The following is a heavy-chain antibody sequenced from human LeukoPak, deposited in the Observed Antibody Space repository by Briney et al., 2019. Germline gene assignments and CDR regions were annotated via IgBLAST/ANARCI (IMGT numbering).Heavy chain of an antibody. J-gene: IGHJ6*02. CDR2: INHSGST. CDR3: RLYYYYYGMDF. Sequence: PSETLSLTCAVYGGSFSGYYWGWIRQPPGKGLEWIGEINHSGSTNCNPSLESRVAISMDTSKRQFSLKLSSVTAADTAVYYCRLYYYYYGMDFWGQGTTVAVSS. CDR1: GGSFSGYY. V-gene: IGHV4-34*01.